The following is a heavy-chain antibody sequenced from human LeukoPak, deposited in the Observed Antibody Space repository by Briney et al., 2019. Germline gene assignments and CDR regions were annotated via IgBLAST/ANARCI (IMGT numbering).Heavy chain of an antibody. CDR1: GGTFSSYA. CDR3: ARYSSSWPYNWFDP. V-gene: IGHV1-69*13. CDR2: IIPIFGTA. Sequence: ASVKVSCKASGGTFSSYAISWVRQAPGQGLEWMGGIIPIFGTANYAQKFQGRVTITADESTSTAYMELSSLRSEDTAVYYCARYSSSWPYNWFDPWGQGTLVTVSS. J-gene: IGHJ5*02. D-gene: IGHD6-13*01.